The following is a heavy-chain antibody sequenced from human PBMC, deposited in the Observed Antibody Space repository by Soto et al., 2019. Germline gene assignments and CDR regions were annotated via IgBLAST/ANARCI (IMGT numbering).Heavy chain of an antibody. CDR2: IYHSGST. Sequence: QSLTCAVSGGSISSSNWWSWVRQPPGKGLEWIGEIYHSGSTNYNPSLKSRVTISVDKSKNQFSLKLSSVTAADTAVYYCARDDRGYSYGYDAFDIWGQGTMVTVSS. D-gene: IGHD5-18*01. CDR1: GGSISSSNW. V-gene: IGHV4-4*02. CDR3: ARDDRGYSYGYDAFDI. J-gene: IGHJ3*02.